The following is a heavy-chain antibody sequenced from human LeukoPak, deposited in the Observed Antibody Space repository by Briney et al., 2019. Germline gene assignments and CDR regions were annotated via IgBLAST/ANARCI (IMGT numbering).Heavy chain of an antibody. V-gene: IGHV3-7*05. D-gene: IGHD6-6*01. Sequence: PGGSLRLSCAASGFXFSSYWINWVRQAPGKGREWVANINQDGGEKHYGDSVKGRFTISRDNAKNSLYLQMNSLRAEDTAVYYCARGVKIEYSSSSRNWYFDLWGRGTLVTVSS. CDR3: ARGVKIEYSSSSRNWYFDL. CDR1: GFXFSSYW. CDR2: INQDGGEK. J-gene: IGHJ2*01.